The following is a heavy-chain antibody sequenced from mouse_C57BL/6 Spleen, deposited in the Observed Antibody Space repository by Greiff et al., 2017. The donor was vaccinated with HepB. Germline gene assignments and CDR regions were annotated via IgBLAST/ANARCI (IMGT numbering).Heavy chain of an antibody. CDR2: IWRGGST. D-gene: IGHD2-4*01. J-gene: IGHJ1*03. CDR3: AKNDDYESYWYFDV. Sequence: QVQLKESGPGLVQPSQSLPITCTVSGFSLTSYGVHWVRQSPGKGLEWLGVIWRGGSTDYNAAFMSRLSITKDNSKSQFFFKMNSLQADDTAIYYCAKNDDYESYWYFDVWGTGTTVTVSS. CDR1: GFSLTSYG. V-gene: IGHV2-5*01.